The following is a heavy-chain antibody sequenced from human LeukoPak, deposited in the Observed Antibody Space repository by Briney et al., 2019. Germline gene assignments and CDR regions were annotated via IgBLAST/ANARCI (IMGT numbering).Heavy chain of an antibody. CDR3: ARVGWSGYFNYYYYYMDV. D-gene: IGHD3-3*01. CDR2: INTDGSST. J-gene: IGHJ6*03. V-gene: IGHV3-74*01. Sequence: GGSLRLSCAASGFTFSSYWMHWVRQAPGKGLVWVSRINTDGSSTNYADSVKGRFTISRDNAKNTLYLQMNSLRAEDTAVYYCARVGWSGYFNYYYYYMDVWGKGTTVTVSS. CDR1: GFTFSSYW.